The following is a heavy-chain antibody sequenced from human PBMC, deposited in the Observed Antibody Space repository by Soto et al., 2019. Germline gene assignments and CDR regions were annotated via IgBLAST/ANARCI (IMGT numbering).Heavy chain of an antibody. D-gene: IGHD5-12*01. CDR2: IGTAGDT. CDR1: GFTFSSYD. Sequence: GGSLRLSCAASGFTFSSYDMHWVRQATGKGLEWVSAIGTAGDTYYPGSVKGRFTISRENAKNSLYLQMNSLRAEDTAVYYCARMVATIGPYYYGMDVWGQGTTVTVSS. CDR3: ARMVATIGPYYYGMDV. J-gene: IGHJ6*02. V-gene: IGHV3-13*01.